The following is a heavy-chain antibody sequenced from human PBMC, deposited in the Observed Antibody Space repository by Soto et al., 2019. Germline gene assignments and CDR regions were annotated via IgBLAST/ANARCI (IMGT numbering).Heavy chain of an antibody. CDR1: GGTFSSYA. V-gene: IGHV1-69*13. Sequence: SVKVSCKASGGTFSSYAISWVREAPGQGLEWMGGIIPIFGTANYAQKFQGRVTITADESTSTAYMELSSLRSEDTAVYYCARRVIAARPIYYYYGMDVWGQGTTVTVSS. J-gene: IGHJ6*02. CDR3: ARRVIAARPIYYYYGMDV. D-gene: IGHD6-6*01. CDR2: IIPIFGTA.